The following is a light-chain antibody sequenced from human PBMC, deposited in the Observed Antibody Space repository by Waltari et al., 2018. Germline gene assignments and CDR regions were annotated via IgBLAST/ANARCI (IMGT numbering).Light chain of an antibody. Sequence: SYELTQPPSVSVALGHTARITCGGKNIGTKKVHWYQQKPGQAPVLVIYRDTNRPSRIPERISGSNSGNTATLTITRAQAGDEADFYCQVWDSSTVVFGGGTKLIVL. CDR1: NIGTKK. CDR3: QVWDSSTVV. J-gene: IGLJ2*01. V-gene: IGLV3-9*01. CDR2: RDT.